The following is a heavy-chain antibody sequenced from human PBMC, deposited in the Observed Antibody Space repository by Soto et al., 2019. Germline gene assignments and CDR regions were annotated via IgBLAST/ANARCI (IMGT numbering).Heavy chain of an antibody. Sequence: QVQLQESGPGLVKPSETLSLTCTVSGGSISSYYWSWIRQPPGKGLEWIGYIYYSGSTNYNPSLKSRVTISVDTSKNQFSLKLSSVTAADTAVYYCARADYDILTGYETSWYFDLWGRGTLVTVSS. CDR1: GGSISSYY. D-gene: IGHD3-9*01. CDR3: ARADYDILTGYETSWYFDL. CDR2: IYYSGST. J-gene: IGHJ2*01. V-gene: IGHV4-59*01.